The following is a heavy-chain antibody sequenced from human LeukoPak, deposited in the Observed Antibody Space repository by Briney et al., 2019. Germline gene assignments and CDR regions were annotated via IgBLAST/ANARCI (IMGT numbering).Heavy chain of an antibody. Sequence: GGSLRLSCAASGFTFSNYWMTWVRQAPGKGLEWVANIKPDGSAQYYADSVRGRFTISRDSAKNSVFLQMNSLRAEDTAVYYCAKGNEALDYWGQGTLVTVSS. J-gene: IGHJ4*02. CDR1: GFTFSNYW. CDR2: IKPDGSAQ. V-gene: IGHV3-7*01. CDR3: AKGNEALDY. D-gene: IGHD1-1*01.